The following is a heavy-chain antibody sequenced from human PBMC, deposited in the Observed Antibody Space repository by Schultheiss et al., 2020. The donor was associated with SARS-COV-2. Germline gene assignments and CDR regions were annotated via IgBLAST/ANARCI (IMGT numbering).Heavy chain of an antibody. CDR2: VYPSGSI. V-gene: IGHV4-61*01. J-gene: IGHJ6*02. CDR1: GGSVSSGSYY. D-gene: IGHD3-10*01. Sequence: SETLSLTCTVSGGSVSSGSYYWNWVRQSPGKGLEWIGFVYPSGSINSNPSLKSRLTISVDTSRNQFSLRLTSVTAADAAVYYCAREPAPYYSGSGRNYYYGLDVWGQGTTVTVSS. CDR3: AREPAPYYSGSGRNYYYGLDV.